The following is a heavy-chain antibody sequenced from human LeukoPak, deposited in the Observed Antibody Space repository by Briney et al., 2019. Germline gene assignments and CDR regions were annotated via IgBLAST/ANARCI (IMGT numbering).Heavy chain of an antibody. J-gene: IGHJ4*02. CDR3: AKAHCTNGVCEGDFDY. CDR2: ISDTGNT. CDR1: GFTFSDYY. Sequence: GGSLRLSCAASGFTFSDYYMSWLRQAPGKGLEWVSAISDTGNTYHADSVKGRFTISRDSSKNTLFLQMNRLRPEDAAVYYCAKAHCTNGVCEGDFDYWGQGTLVTVSS. V-gene: IGHV3-23*01. D-gene: IGHD2-8*01.